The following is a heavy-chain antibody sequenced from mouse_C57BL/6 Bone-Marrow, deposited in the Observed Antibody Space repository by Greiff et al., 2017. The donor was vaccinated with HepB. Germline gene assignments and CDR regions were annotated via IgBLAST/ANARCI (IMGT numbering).Heavy chain of an antibody. Sequence: QLQQPGAELVRPGTSVKLSCKASGYTFTSYWMHWVKQRPGQGLEWIGVIDPSDSYTNYNQKFKGKATLTVDTSSSTAYMQLSSLTSEDSAVYYCARMGLTYYSNLYWGQGTLVTVSA. CDR3: ARMGLTYYSNLY. CDR2: IDPSDSYT. CDR1: GYTFTSYW. D-gene: IGHD2-5*01. V-gene: IGHV1-59*01. J-gene: IGHJ3*01.